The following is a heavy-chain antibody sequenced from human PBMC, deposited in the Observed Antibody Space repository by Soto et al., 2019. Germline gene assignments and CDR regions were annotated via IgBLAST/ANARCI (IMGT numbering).Heavy chain of an antibody. CDR2: INPSGGST. J-gene: IGHJ4*02. CDR1: GYTFTSYY. Sequence: ASVKVSCKASGYTFTSYYMHWVRQAPGQGLEWMGIINPSGGSTSYAQKFQGRVTMTRDTSTSTVYMELSSLRSEDTAVYYCATYAYYYDSSGEGDYWAQGTLVTVSS. CDR3: ATYAYYYDSSGEGDY. D-gene: IGHD3-22*01. V-gene: IGHV1-46*01.